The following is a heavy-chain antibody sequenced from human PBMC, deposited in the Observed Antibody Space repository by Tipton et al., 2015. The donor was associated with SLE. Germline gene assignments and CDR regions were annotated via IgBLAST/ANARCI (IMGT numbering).Heavy chain of an antibody. CDR1: GGSISSLY. J-gene: IGHJ6*03. V-gene: IGHV4-4*08. CDR3: ARGVTSVWMADKQDYHNMNV. Sequence: TLSLTCTVSGGSISSLYWNWIRQTPEKGLEWIGYISTIGSTNYNPSPKSRVTISFDTSKNQVSLTLRSVSAADTAVYYCARGVTSVWMADKQDYHNMNVWGKGTTVSVSS. CDR2: ISTIGST. D-gene: IGHD5-24*01.